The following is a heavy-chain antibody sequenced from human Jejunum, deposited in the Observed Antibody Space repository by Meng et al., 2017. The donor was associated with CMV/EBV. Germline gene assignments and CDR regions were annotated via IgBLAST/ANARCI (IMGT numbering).Heavy chain of an antibody. CDR3: ARDKAGYKNCDS. CDR2: IYHKGHT. V-gene: IGHV4-30-4*08. J-gene: IGHJ5*01. Sequence: QVQLPEAGPGLVDPSQTLSLTCPVSGGSIASDDYWWSWIRQPPGKGLEWIGYIYHKGHTYYNPSLRSRISISVDTSKNQFSLRLNSVTAADTAVYYCARDKAGYKNCDSWGQGTLVTVSS. D-gene: IGHD5-24*01. CDR1: GGSIASDDYW.